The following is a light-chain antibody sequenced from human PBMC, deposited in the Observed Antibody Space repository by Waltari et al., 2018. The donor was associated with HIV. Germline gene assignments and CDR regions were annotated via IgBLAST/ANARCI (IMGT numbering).Light chain of an antibody. J-gene: IGLJ1*01. Sequence: QSALTQPASVSGSPGQSITISCTGTSSDVGHYNYVSWYQQLPDRAPKLMIYHVDSRPSGVSDRFSGSKSGNTASLTISGLQPEDEADYYCTSYTATTTYVFGTGTKVTVL. CDR3: TSYTATTTYV. CDR1: SSDVGHYNY. V-gene: IGLV2-14*03. CDR2: HVD.